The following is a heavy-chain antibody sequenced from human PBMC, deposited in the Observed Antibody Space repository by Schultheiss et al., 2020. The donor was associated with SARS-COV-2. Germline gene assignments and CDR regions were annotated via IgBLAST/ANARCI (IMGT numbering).Heavy chain of an antibody. Sequence: GGSLRLSCAASGFSFSSFDMNWVRQAPGKGLEWVAIISHDGYTKYYADSVKGRFTISRDNSKNTLYLQMNSLRAEDTAVYYCAREWDSRGYYDPRFDYWGQGTLVTVSS. CDR1: GFSFSSFD. J-gene: IGHJ4*02. CDR2: ISHDGYTK. D-gene: IGHD3-22*01. V-gene: IGHV3-30*07. CDR3: AREWDSRGYYDPRFDY.